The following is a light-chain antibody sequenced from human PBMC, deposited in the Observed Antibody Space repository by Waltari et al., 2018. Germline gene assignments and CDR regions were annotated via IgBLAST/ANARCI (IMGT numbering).Light chain of an antibody. Sequence: DIVFTQAPVPASLSPGHRVTLSCRSSQIVGSSSLALYQQKPGQAPRLVIYRASRRATGIPDRFSGSVSGTDFSLTISRLEPEDFAVYYCQQHGTLPATFGQGTKVEIK. J-gene: IGKJ1*01. CDR2: RAS. CDR1: QIVGSSS. V-gene: IGKV3-20*01. CDR3: QQHGTLPAT.